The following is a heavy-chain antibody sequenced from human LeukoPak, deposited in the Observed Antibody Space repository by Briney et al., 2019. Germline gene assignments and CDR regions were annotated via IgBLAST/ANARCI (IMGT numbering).Heavy chain of an antibody. Sequence: GASVKVSCKASGYTFTSYDINWVRQATGQGLEWMGWMNPNSGNTGYAQKFQGRVTITRNTSISTAYMELSSLRSEDTAVYYCARGGEYSGSYYDWFGPWGQGTLVTVSS. CDR3: ARGGEYSGSYYDWFGP. CDR1: GYTFTSYD. D-gene: IGHD1-26*01. CDR2: MNPNSGNT. V-gene: IGHV1-8*03. J-gene: IGHJ5*02.